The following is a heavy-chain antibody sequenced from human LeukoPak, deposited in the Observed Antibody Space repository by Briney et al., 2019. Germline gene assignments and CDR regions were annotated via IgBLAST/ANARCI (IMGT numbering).Heavy chain of an antibody. Sequence: SETLSLTCAVSGYSISSGYYWGWIRQPPGKGLEWIGSIYHSGSTYYNPSLKSRVTISVDTSKNQFSLKLSSVTAAGTAVYYCARHKARLRFLEWFPLGVDYWGQGTLVTVSS. CDR1: GYSISSGYY. D-gene: IGHD3-3*01. CDR2: IYHSGST. CDR3: ARHKARLRFLEWFPLGVDY. V-gene: IGHV4-38-2*01. J-gene: IGHJ4*02.